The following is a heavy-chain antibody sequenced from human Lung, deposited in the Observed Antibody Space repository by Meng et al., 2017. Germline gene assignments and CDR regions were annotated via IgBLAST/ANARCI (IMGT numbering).Heavy chain of an antibody. Sequence: QVQLVQSGAEVKKPGASVKVSCKASGYTFTSYAMHWVRQAPGQRLEWMGWINAGNGNTKYSQKFQGRVTITRDTSASTAYMELRSLRSDDTAVYYCARDIGQWLVQRDLDYWGQGTLVTVSS. V-gene: IGHV1-3*01. CDR3: ARDIGQWLVQRDLDY. J-gene: IGHJ4*02. CDR1: GYTFTSYA. D-gene: IGHD6-19*01. CDR2: INAGNGNT.